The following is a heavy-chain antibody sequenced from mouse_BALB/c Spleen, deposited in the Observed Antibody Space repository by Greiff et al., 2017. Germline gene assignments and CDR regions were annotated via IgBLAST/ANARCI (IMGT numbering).Heavy chain of an antibody. J-gene: IGHJ4*01. CDR1: GYSFTGYY. CDR2: INPYNGAT. V-gene: IGHV1-31*01. D-gene: IGHD2-4*01. CDR3: ARGDYDAPYAMDY. Sequence: VQLQQSGPELVKPGASVKISCKASGYSFTGYYMHWVKQSHVKSLEWIGRINPYNGATSYNQNFKDKASLTVDKSSSTAYMELHSLTSEDSAVYYCARGDYDAPYAMDYWGQGTSVTVSS.